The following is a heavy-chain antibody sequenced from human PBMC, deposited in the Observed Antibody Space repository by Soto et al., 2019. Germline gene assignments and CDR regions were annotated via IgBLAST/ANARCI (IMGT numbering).Heavy chain of an antibody. CDR3: ARTRNRGVDASFDS. CDR1: VVTFSRHA. CDR2: ISRDGSYI. Sequence: LRLSCAASVVTFSRHAIHWVRLTPGRGLEWVLAISRDGSYIYYTDSVKGRFTVSRDNSKNTVFVQMNRLIPDDTALYFCARTRNRGVDASFDSWGQGTRVTVSS. D-gene: IGHD3-9*01. V-gene: IGHV3-30*04. J-gene: IGHJ5*01.